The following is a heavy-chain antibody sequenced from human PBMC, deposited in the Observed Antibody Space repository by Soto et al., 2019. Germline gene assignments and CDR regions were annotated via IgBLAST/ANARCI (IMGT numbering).Heavy chain of an antibody. Sequence: PGGSLRLSCAASGFTFSSYAMSWVRQAPGKGLEWVSAIGTAGDTYYPGSVKGRFTISRENAKNSLYLQMNSLRAEDTAVYYCARSPYDGSSWYPFDYWGQGTLVTVSS. CDR3: ARSPYDGSSWYPFDY. CDR2: IGTAGDT. D-gene: IGHD6-13*01. V-gene: IGHV3-13*01. CDR1: GFTFSSYA. J-gene: IGHJ4*02.